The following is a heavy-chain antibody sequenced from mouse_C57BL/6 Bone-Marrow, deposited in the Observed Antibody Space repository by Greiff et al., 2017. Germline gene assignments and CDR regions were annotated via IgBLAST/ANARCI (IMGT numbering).Heavy chain of an antibody. CDR1: GYTFTSYG. V-gene: IGHV1-81*01. CDR3: ARERIMVYDGPFAY. J-gene: IGHJ3*01. D-gene: IGHD1-2*01. CDR2: IYPRSGNT. Sequence: QVQLQQSGAELARPGASVKLSCKASGYTFTSYGISWVKQRTGQGLEWIGEIYPRSGNTYYNEKFKGKATLTADKSSSTAYMELRSLTSEDSSVYFCARERIMVYDGPFAYWGQGTLVTVSA.